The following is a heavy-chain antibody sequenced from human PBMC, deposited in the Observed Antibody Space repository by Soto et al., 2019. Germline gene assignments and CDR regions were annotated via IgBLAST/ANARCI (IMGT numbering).Heavy chain of an antibody. D-gene: IGHD1-26*01. V-gene: IGHV4-28*01. Sequence: SETLSLTCAVSGYSISSSNWWGWIRQPPGKGLEWIGYIYYSGSTYYNPSLKSRVTMSVDTSKNQFSLKLSSVTAVDTAVYYSARTVGATLYTPFDYWGQGTLVTVSS. CDR2: IYYSGST. CDR1: GYSISSSNW. J-gene: IGHJ4*02. CDR3: ARTVGATLYTPFDY.